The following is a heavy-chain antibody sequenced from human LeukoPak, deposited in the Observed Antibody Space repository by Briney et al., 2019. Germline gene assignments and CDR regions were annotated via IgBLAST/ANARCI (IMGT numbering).Heavy chain of an antibody. J-gene: IGHJ6*02. CDR3: ARLGYCSSASCYYGMDV. V-gene: IGHV5-51*01. Sequence: GASLKISCDGSGYSFTNHWIGWVRQLPGKGLEWMGIIYPGDSDNRYSPSFQGQVSISADKSISTAYLQRSSLKASDTAMYYCARLGYCSSASCYYGMDVWGQGTTITVSS. D-gene: IGHD2-2*01. CDR1: GYSFTNHW. CDR2: IYPGDSDN.